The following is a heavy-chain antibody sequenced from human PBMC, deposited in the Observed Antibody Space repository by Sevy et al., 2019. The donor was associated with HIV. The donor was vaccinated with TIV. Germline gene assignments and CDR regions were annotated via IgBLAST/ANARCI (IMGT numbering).Heavy chain of an antibody. V-gene: IGHV3-7*01. Sequence: GGSLRLSCAASGFTFSSYWMSWVRQAPGKGLEWVANIKQDGSEKYYVDSVKGRVTISRDNAKNSLYLQMNSLRAEDTAVYYCARDGHRYCSSTSCYSEDGYYYMDVWGKGTTVTVSS. CDR3: ARDGHRYCSSTSCYSEDGYYYMDV. D-gene: IGHD2-2*01. CDR1: GFTFSSYW. J-gene: IGHJ6*03. CDR2: IKQDGSEK.